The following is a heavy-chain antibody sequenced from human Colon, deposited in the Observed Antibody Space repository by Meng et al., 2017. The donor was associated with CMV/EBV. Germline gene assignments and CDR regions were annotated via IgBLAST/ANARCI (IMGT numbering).Heavy chain of an antibody. CDR1: GGSISSYY. V-gene: IGHV4-59*01. CDR2: LSNSGST. Sequence: GSLRLSCTVSGGSISSYYWSWIRQSPVRGLEWFGYLSNSGSTNYNPSLKRRVTISVDTSKNQFSLKLSSVTAADTAVYYCARHLIAHCTSTSCSSGMDVWGQGTTVTVSS. J-gene: IGHJ6*02. D-gene: IGHD2-2*01. CDR3: ARHLIAHCTSTSCSSGMDV.